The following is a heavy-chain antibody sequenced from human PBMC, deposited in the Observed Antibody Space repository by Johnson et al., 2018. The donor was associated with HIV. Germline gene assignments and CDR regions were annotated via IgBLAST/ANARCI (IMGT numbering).Heavy chain of an antibody. CDR2: IWYDGSRK. D-gene: IGHD4-17*01. CDR3: VKEASRGTVTQAPDAFDI. Sequence: VQLVESGGGVVQPGGSLRLSCAASGFIFSSYGMHWVRQAPGKGLEWVAFIWYDGSRKYYPDSVKGRFTISRANSKNMLYLQMNSLRVEDTAVYYCVKEASRGTVTQAPDAFDIWGQGTVVTVSS. CDR1: GFIFSSYG. V-gene: IGHV3-30*02. J-gene: IGHJ3*02.